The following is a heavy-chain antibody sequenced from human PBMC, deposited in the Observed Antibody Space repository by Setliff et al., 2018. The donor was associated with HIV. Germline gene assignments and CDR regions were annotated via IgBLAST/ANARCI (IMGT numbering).Heavy chain of an antibody. CDR3: AREPSPSQWQPLYFDV. Sequence: SETLSLTCNVSGASTNAYFLSWVRHPAGKGLEWLGHIYTSGITNHNPSLKSRVTMSLDTSKEQFSLRLRSVTAADTAIYYCAREPSPSQWQPLYFDVWGRGILVTVSS. D-gene: IGHD6-19*01. J-gene: IGHJ4*02. CDR2: IYTSGIT. V-gene: IGHV4-4*07. CDR1: GASTNAYF.